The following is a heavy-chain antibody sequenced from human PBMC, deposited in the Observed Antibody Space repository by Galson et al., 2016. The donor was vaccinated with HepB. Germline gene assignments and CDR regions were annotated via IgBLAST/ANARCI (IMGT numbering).Heavy chain of an antibody. CDR1: GFTFSTYV. D-gene: IGHD6-13*01. V-gene: IGHV3-30*06. J-gene: IGHJ4*02. CDR3: ARGTDSSWHNFDY. CDR2: ISNDGNIK. Sequence: SLRLSCAGSGFTFSTYVMHWVRQAPGKGPQWVTVISNDGNIKTYADSVNGRFTIPRDNSRNTVFLQMNSLGPEDTAVYYCARGTDSSWHNFDYWGQGTLVTVSS.